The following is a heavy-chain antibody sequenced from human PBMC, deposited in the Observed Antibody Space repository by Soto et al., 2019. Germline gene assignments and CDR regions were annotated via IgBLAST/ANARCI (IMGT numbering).Heavy chain of an antibody. CDR1: GFTVSGNY. CDR3: ARDSGTDAFDI. D-gene: IGHD5-12*01. CDR2: IYNGGGT. V-gene: IGHV3-53*05. J-gene: IGHJ3*02. Sequence: GGSLRLSCAASGFTVSGNYMIWLRQAPGKGLEWVSVIYNGGGTYYADSVRGRFTMTRDTSISTAYMELSRLRSADTAVDYCARDSGTDAFDIWGQGTMVTV.